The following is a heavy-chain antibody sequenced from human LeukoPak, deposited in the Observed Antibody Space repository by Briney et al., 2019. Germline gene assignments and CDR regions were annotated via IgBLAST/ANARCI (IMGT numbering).Heavy chain of an antibody. CDR1: EFTFSTYG. CDR2: ISYDGSYK. V-gene: IGHV3-30*18. CDR3: AKDRYRGLNTIDY. Sequence: QTGGSLRLSCAASEFTFSTYGMHWVRQAPGKGLEWVAVISYDGSYKFYADSVKGRFTISRDNSKSTLYLQMNSLRAEDTAVYYCAKDRYRGLNTIDYWGQGILVTVSS. J-gene: IGHJ4*02. D-gene: IGHD1-1*01.